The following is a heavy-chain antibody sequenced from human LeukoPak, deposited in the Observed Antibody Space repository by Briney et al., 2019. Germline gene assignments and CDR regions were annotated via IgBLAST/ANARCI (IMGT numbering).Heavy chain of an antibody. CDR1: GYTFTSYG. CDR2: ISAYNGNT. J-gene: IGHJ5*02. D-gene: IGHD3-10*01. Sequence: GASVKVSCKAPGYTFTSYGISWVRQAPGQGLEWMGWISAYNGNTNYAQKLQGRVTMTTDTSTSTAYMELRSLRSDDTAVYYCARESSEELWFGELLPFDPWGQGTLVTVSS. CDR3: ARESSEELWFGELLPFDP. V-gene: IGHV1-18*01.